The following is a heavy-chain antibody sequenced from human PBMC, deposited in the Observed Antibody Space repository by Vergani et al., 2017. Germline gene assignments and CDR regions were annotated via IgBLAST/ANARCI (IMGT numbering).Heavy chain of an antibody. CDR1: GYTFTDYY. V-gene: IGHV1-2*02. CDR2: INPNSGGT. D-gene: IGHD3-22*01. J-gene: IGHJ4*02. Sequence: QVQLVQSGAEVKKPGASVKVSCKASGYTFTDYYVHWVRQAPGQGLEWMGWINPNSGGTNYAQRFQGRVTMTRDTSISTAYMELSRLRSEDTAVYYCVSETSRPTYYYDSSGYWNSYWGQGTLVTVSS. CDR3: VSETSRPTYYYDSSGYWNSY.